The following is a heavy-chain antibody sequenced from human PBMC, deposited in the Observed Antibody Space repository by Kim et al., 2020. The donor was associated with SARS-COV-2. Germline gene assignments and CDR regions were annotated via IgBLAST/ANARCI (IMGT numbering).Heavy chain of an antibody. D-gene: IGHD3-3*01. J-gene: IGHJ6*02. CDR2: INHSGST. V-gene: IGHV4-34*01. CDR1: GGSFSGYY. CDR3: ARSRNYDFCNEYQYYYYGMDV. Sequence: SETLSLTCAVYGGSFSGYYWSWVRQPPGKGLEWIGEINHSGSTNYNPTLKSRVTISVDTSKNQFSLKLSSVTAADTAVYYCARSRNYDFCNEYQYYYYGMDVWGHGTTVTVSS.